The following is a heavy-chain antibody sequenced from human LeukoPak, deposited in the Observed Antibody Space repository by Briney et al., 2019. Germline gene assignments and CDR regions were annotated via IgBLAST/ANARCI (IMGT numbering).Heavy chain of an antibody. D-gene: IGHD2-21*01. V-gene: IGHV4-39*01. J-gene: IGHJ5*02. CDR3: ARSVVVIATTVSWFDP. Sequence: PSETLSLTCTVSGGSISSSSYYWGWIRQPPGKGLEWIGSIYYSGSTYYNPSLKSRVTISVDTSKNQFSLKLSSVTAADTAVYYCARSVVVIATTVSWFDPWGQGTLVTVPS. CDR2: IYYSGST. CDR1: GGSISSSSYY.